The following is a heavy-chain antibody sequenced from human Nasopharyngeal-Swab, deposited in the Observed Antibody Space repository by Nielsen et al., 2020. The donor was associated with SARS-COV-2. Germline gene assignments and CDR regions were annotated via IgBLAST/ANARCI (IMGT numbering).Heavy chain of an antibody. CDR1: GGSISNSGSY. Sequence: SETLSLTCSVSGGSISNSGSYWSWIRQDPGRDLEWIGYIFHSGTSYYNPSLQSRVTISVGTSKNQFSLKVNSVTAADTAVYYCARVSANSFDSWGQGTLVSVSS. V-gene: IGHV4-31*03. CDR3: ARVSANSFDS. J-gene: IGHJ5*01. CDR2: IFHSGTS. D-gene: IGHD4/OR15-4a*01.